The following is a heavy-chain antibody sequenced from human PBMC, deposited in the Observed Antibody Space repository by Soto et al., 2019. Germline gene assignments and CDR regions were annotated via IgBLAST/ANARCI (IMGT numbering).Heavy chain of an antibody. CDR1: GYTFTSYG. Sequence: QVQLVQSGAEVKKTGASVKVSCKSTGYTFTSYGISWVRQAPGQGLEWLGWISAYNGNTNYAQKLQGRVTMTTDTSTSTAYMELRSLRSDDTAVYYCARDGRPGYCRSTSCPGYYYYMDVWGKGTTVTVSS. V-gene: IGHV1-18*01. CDR3: ARDGRPGYCRSTSCPGYYYYMDV. D-gene: IGHD2-2*03. CDR2: ISAYNGNT. J-gene: IGHJ6*03.